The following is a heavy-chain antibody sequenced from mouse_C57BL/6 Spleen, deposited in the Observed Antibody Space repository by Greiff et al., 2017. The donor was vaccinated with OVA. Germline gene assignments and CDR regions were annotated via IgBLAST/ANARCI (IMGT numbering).Heavy chain of an antibody. J-gene: IGHJ2*01. Sequence: QVQLQQPGAELVMPGASVKLSCKASGYTFTSYWMHWVKQRPGQGLEWIGEIDPSDSYTNYNQKFKGKSTLTVDKSSSTAYMQLSSLTSEDSAVYYCARLYGSTVNYLDYWGQGTTLTVSS. CDR3: ARLYGSTVNYLDY. CDR2: IDPSDSYT. CDR1: GYTFTSYW. D-gene: IGHD1-1*01. V-gene: IGHV1-69*01.